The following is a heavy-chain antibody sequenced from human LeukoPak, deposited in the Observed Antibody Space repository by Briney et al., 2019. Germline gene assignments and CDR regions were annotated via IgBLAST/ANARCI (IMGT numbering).Heavy chain of an antibody. CDR1: GLTSGSYW. CDR3: AAGSGWSSEY. J-gene: IGHJ4*02. D-gene: IGHD6-19*01. CDR2: IKHDGSER. V-gene: IGHV3-7*03. Sequence: GLSLRLSCAASGLTSGSYWMSWVRHTPGKGLEWVANIKHDGSERNYMESVKGRFTISRDNGKNSLHLQMNNLRAEDTAVYYCAAGSGWSSEYWGQGTLVTVPS.